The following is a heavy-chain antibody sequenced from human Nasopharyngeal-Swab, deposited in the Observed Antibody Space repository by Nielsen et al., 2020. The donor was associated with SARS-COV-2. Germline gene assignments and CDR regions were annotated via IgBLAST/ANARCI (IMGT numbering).Heavy chain of an antibody. D-gene: IGHD2-15*01. CDR3: ARDAGGGAHFDY. CDR2: IWYDGSNK. V-gene: IGHV3-33*01. J-gene: IGHJ4*02. Sequence: VRQAPGKGLEWVAVIWYDGSNKYYADSVKGRFTISRDNSKNTLYLQMNSLRAEDTAVYYCARDAGGGAHFDYWGQGTLVTVS.